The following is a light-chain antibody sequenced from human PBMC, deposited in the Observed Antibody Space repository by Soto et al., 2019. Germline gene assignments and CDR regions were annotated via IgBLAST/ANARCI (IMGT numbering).Light chain of an antibody. Sequence: QSVLTQPPSVSAAPGQKVTISCSGSNSNIGSNFVNWYQQLPGTAPKLLMYNNNQRPSGVPDRFSGSKSGTSASLAISGLQSEDEADYHCATWDDSLNGLVFGGGTKVTVL. J-gene: IGLJ3*02. CDR3: ATWDDSLNGLV. CDR1: NSNIGSNF. V-gene: IGLV1-44*01. CDR2: NNN.